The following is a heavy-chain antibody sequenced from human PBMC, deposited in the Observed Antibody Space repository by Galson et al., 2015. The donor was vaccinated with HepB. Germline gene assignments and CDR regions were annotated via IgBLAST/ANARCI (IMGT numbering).Heavy chain of an antibody. J-gene: IGHJ4*02. CDR2: ISSSSSYT. V-gene: IGHV3-11*06. CDR1: GFTFSDYY. CDR3: ASGSVDYYDSSGAPDY. Sequence: LRLSCAASGFTFSDYYMSWIRQAPGKGLEWVSYISSSSSYTNYADSVKGRFTISRDNAKNSLYLQMNSLRAEDTAVYYCASGSVDYYDSSGAPDYWGQGTLVTVSS. D-gene: IGHD3-22*01.